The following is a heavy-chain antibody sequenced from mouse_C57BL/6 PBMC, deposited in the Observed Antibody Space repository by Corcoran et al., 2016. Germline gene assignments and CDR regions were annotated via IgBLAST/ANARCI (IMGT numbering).Heavy chain of an antibody. CDR2: INPNNGGT. Sequence: EVQLQQSGPELVKPGASVKISCKASGYTFTDYYMNWVKQSHGKSLEWIGDINPNNGGTSYNQKFKDKATLTVDKSSSTAYMELRSLTSEDSAVYYCAREPYGSRGYFDVWGTGTTVTVSS. CDR3: AREPYGSRGYFDV. J-gene: IGHJ1*03. CDR1: GYTFTDYY. D-gene: IGHD1-1*01. V-gene: IGHV1-26*01.